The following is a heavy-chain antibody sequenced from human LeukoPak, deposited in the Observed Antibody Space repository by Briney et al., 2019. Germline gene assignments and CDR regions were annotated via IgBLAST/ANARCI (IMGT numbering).Heavy chain of an antibody. CDR2: IKQDGSEK. V-gene: IGHV3-7*01. CDR1: GFTFSSYW. CDR3: ARDPRNLPGYCSGGSCFYYYYMDV. D-gene: IGHD2-15*01. Sequence: GGSLRLSCAASGFTFSSYWMSWVRQAPGKGLEWVANIKQDGSEKYYVDSVKGRFTISRDNAKNSLYLQMNSLRAEDTAVYYCARDPRNLPGYCSGGSCFYYYYMDVWGKGTTVTISS. J-gene: IGHJ6*03.